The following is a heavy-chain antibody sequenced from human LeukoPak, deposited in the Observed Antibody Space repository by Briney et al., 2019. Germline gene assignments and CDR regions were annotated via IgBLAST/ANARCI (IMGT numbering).Heavy chain of an antibody. D-gene: IGHD6-19*01. V-gene: IGHV3-48*03. Sequence: GGSLRLSCAASEFIFSDYDMNWVRQAPGKGLEWVSYISSSGSTIYYADSVKGRFTISRDNSKNTLYLQMGSLRAEDMAVYYCARVVAVAGTKGYYFDYWGQGTLVTVSS. CDR2: ISSSGSTI. CDR3: ARVVAVAGTKGYYFDY. CDR1: EFIFSDYD. J-gene: IGHJ4*02.